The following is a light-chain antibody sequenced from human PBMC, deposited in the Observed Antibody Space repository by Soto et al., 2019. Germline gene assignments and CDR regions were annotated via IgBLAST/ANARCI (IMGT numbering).Light chain of an antibody. J-gene: IGKJ1*01. CDR2: GTS. CDR3: QQYGTSPKT. V-gene: IGKV3-20*01. CDR1: QSVSSGN. Sequence: EIVLTQSPGTLSLSPVQRAPLSGMASQSVSSGNLAWYQQKPGQAPRLLIYGTSNRATGIPARFTGSGAGTEFTLTIIRLEREDFAVYYCQQYGTSPKTFGQGTKVDIK.